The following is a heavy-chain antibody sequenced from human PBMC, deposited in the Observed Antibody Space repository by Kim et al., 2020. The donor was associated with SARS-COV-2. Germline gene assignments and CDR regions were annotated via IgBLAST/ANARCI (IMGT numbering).Heavy chain of an antibody. Sequence: ASVKVSCKASGYTFTSYAMNWVRQAPGQGLEWMGWINTNTGNPTYAQGFTGRFVFSLDTSVSTAYLQISSLKAEDTAVYYCARGPSFSYSSSWYYFDYWGQGTLVTVSS. CDR1: GYTFTSYA. CDR2: INTNTGNP. J-gene: IGHJ4*02. V-gene: IGHV7-4-1*02. CDR3: ARGPSFSYSSSWYYFDY. D-gene: IGHD6-13*01.